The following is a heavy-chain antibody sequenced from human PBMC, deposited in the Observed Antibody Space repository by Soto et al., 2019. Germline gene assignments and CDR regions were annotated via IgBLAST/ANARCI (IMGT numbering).Heavy chain of an antibody. V-gene: IGHV3-11*01. CDR1: GFTFSHYS. J-gene: IGHJ3*02. CDR3: ARGGGGRAFDI. D-gene: IGHD2-15*01. Sequence: PGGSLRLSCSASGFTFSHYSMTWIRQAAGKGLEWVSSISDSGHSIHYGDSVKGRFTISRDNARNSLSLQMNSLTADDTAVFYCARGGGGRAFDIWGQGTVGTVSS. CDR2: ISDSGHSI.